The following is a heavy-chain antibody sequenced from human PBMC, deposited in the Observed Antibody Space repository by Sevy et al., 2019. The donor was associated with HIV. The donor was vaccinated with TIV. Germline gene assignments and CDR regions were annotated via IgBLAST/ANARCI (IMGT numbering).Heavy chain of an antibody. CDR1: EVTFSNYA. CDR2: ISGSGGET. V-gene: IGHV3-23*01. Sequence: GGSLRLSCEASEVTFSNYAMSWVRQGPGKGLEWVSSISGSGGETYYAESVKGRFTISGDKLKNMLYLQMNSLRAEDTAVYYCAKDMILVVGEALDIWGQGTMVTVSS. CDR3: AKDMILVVGEALDI. J-gene: IGHJ3*02. D-gene: IGHD2-8*02.